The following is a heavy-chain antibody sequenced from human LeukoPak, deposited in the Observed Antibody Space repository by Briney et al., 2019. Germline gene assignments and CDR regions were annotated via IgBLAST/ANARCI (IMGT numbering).Heavy chain of an antibody. CDR3: ARRALGYCSSTSCYAFDY. J-gene: IGHJ4*02. Sequence: PSQTLSLTCTVSGGSISNSNYYWDWIREPPGKGLEWIRGIYYIGSPYYNPSLKSRVTISVDTSKNQFSLRLSSVTAADTAVFYCARRALGYCSSTSCYAFDYWGQGTLVTVSS. CDR1: GGSISNSNYY. D-gene: IGHD2-2*01. CDR2: IYYIGSP. V-gene: IGHV4-39*01.